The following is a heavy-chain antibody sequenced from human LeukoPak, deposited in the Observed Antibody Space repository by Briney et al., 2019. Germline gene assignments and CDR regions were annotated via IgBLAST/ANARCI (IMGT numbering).Heavy chain of an antibody. CDR2: ICSSGIT. CDR3: ARRIASAYALVS. D-gene: IGHD3-16*01. J-gene: IGHJ4*02. CDR1: GGSISGAY. Sequence: SETLSLTCTVSGGSISGAYWSWIRQPPGKGLEWIGYICSSGITNYNPSLKSRVTMSVDTSKNQFSLNLSSVTAADTAVYYCARRIASAYALVSWGQGTLVTVSS. V-gene: IGHV4-4*09.